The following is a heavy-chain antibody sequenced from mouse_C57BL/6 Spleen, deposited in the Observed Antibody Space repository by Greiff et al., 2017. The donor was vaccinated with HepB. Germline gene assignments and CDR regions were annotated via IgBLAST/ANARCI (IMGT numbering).Heavy chain of an antibody. Sequence: VQLQQSGPGLVQPSQSLSITCTVSGFSFTSYGVHWVRQSPGKGLEWLGVIWRGGSTDYNAAFMSRLSITKDNSKSHVFFKMNSLQADDTAIYYCAKTGTGTNYAMDYWGQGTSVTVSS. CDR3: AKTGTGTNYAMDY. CDR2: IWRGGST. D-gene: IGHD4-1*01. V-gene: IGHV2-5*01. J-gene: IGHJ4*01. CDR1: GFSFTSYG.